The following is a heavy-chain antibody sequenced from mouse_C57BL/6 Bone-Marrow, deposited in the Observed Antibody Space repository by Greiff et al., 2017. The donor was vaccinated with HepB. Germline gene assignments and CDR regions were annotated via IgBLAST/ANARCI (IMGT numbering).Heavy chain of an antibody. J-gene: IGHJ3*01. D-gene: IGHD2-1*01. CDR2: IDPSDSYT. CDR1: GYTFTSYW. V-gene: IGHV1-69*01. CDR3: ARIYYGNLAWFAY. Sequence: QVQLQQPGAELVMPGASVKLSCKDSGYTFTSYWMHWVKQRPGQGLEWIGEIDPSDSYTNYNQKFKGKSTLTVDKSSSTAYMQLSSLTSEDSAVYYCARIYYGNLAWFAYWGQGTLVTVSA.